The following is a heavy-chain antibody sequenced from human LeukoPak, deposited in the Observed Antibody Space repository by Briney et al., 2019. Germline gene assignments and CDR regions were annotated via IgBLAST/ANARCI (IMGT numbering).Heavy chain of an antibody. Sequence: SETPSLTCTVSGGSISGYYWGWIRQPAGKGLEWIGRIYTSGSPNYNPSLKSRVTISVDSSKNQFSLKLTSVTAADTAVYYCTRTWAHYYSMEVWGKGTTVTVSS. CDR3: TRTWAHYYSMEV. J-gene: IGHJ6*03. V-gene: IGHV4-4*07. CDR1: GGSISGYY. CDR2: IYTSGSP. D-gene: IGHD1-26*01.